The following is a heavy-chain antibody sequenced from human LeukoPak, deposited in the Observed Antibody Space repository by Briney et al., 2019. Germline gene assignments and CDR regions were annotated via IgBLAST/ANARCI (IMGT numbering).Heavy chain of an antibody. CDR1: GYTFTDYY. D-gene: IGHD3-22*01. V-gene: IGHV1-69-2*01. J-gene: IGHJ4*02. Sequence: ASVKISCKVSGYTFTDYYMHWVQQAPGKGLEWMGLVDPEDGETIYAEKFQGRVTLTADTSTDTAYMELSSLRSEDTAVYYCATVDYYDSSGLDYWGQGTLVTVSS. CDR2: VDPEDGET. CDR3: ATVDYYDSSGLDY.